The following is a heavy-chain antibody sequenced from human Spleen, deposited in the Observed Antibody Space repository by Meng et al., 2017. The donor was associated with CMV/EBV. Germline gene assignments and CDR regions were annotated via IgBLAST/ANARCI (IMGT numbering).Heavy chain of an antibody. J-gene: IGHJ5*02. CDR3: AKGGYCTNGVCYTWWFDP. CDR2: ISGSGGST. Sequence: FTFSSYAMSWVRQAPGKGLEWVSAISGSGGSTYYADSVKSRFTISRDNSKNTLYLQMNSLRAEDTAVYYCAKGGYCTNGVCYTWWFDPWGQGTLVTVSS. V-gene: IGHV3-23*01. D-gene: IGHD2-8*01. CDR1: FTFSSYA.